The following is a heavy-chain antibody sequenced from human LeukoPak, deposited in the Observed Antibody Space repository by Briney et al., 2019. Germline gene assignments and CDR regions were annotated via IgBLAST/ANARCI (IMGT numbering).Heavy chain of an antibody. CDR3: TRDIGGRAAY. D-gene: IGHD3-16*01. J-gene: IGHJ4*02. CDR1: GYSFSSFW. V-gene: IGHV3-74*01. CDR2: LNEDGGIT. Sequence: PGGSLRLSCEGSGYSFSSFWMHWVRQAPGEGLVWVSRLNEDGGITNYADFAKGRFTIYRDNARDTLYLQMSSLSADDTAIYYCTRDIGGRAAYWGQGTQVTVSS.